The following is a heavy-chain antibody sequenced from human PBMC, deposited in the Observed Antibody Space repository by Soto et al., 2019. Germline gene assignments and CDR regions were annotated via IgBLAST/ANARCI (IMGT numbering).Heavy chain of an antibody. V-gene: IGHV1-69*02. J-gene: IGHJ4*02. CDR1: GGTFSSYT. D-gene: IGHD4-17*01. Sequence: QVQLVQSGAEVKKPGSSVKVSCKASGGTFSSYTISWVRQAPGQGLEWMGRIIPILGIANYAQKVQGRVTITADKATSTACMELSRLRSEDTAVYYCAGGTTMDFDYWGQGTLVTVSS. CDR3: AGGTTMDFDY. CDR2: IIPILGIA.